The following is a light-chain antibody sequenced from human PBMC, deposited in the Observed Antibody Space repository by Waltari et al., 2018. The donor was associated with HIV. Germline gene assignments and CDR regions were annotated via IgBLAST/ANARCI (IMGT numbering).Light chain of an antibody. J-gene: IGKJ3*01. CDR2: KAS. CDR3: QQYDSYPFT. V-gene: IGKV1-5*03. Sequence: DIQMTQSPSTLSACVGDRVTITCRASQSISNWLAWYQQKPGKAPKVLIYKASSLESGVPSRFSGSGSGTEFTLTISSLQPDDFATYYCQQYDSYPFTFGPGTKMDIK. CDR1: QSISNW.